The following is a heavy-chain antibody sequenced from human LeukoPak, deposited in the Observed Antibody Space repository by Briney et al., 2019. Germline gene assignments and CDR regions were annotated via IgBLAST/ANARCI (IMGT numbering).Heavy chain of an antibody. Sequence: PGGSLRLSCAASGFTVSSNYMSWVRQAPGKGLEWVSAISGSGGNTYYIDSVKGRFTISRDNSKNTLDLQMNSLRAEDTAVYYCAKDGRRISMIGVVRRGHYFDYWGQGILVTVSS. V-gene: IGHV3-23*01. CDR2: ISGSGGNT. J-gene: IGHJ4*02. D-gene: IGHD3-22*01. CDR1: GFTVSSNY. CDR3: AKDGRRISMIGVVRRGHYFDY.